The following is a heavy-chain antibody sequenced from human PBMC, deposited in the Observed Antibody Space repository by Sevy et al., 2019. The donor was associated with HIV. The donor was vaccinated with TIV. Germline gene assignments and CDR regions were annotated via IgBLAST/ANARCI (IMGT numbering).Heavy chain of an antibody. CDR3: ARMGRMTTVTTDYDAFDI. D-gene: IGHD4-17*01. CDR2: IYYSGST. Sequence: SETLSLTCTVSGGSISSGGYYWSWIRQHPGKGLEWIGYIYYSGSTYYNPALKSRVTISVDTSKNQFPLKLSSVTAADTAGYYCARMGRMTTVTTDYDAFDIWGQGTMVTVSS. CDR1: GGSISSGGYY. V-gene: IGHV4-31*03. J-gene: IGHJ3*02.